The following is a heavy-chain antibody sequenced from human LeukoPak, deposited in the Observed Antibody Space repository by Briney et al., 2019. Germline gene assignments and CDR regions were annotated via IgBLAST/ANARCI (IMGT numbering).Heavy chain of an antibody. Sequence: VASVKVSCKASGGTFSSYVISWVRQAPGQGLEWMGGIIPIFGTANYAQKFQGRVTITADKSTSTAYMELSSLRSEDTAVYYCATARSPRVVSYYYCMDVWGKGTTVTVSS. D-gene: IGHD2-15*01. CDR1: GGTFSSYV. CDR3: ATARSPRVVSYYYCMDV. CDR2: IIPIFGTA. V-gene: IGHV1-69*06. J-gene: IGHJ6*03.